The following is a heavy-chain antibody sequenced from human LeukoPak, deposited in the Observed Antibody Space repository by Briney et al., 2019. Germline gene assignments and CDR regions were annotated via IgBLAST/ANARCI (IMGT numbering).Heavy chain of an antibody. CDR2: IYSGGNT. D-gene: IGHD5-18*01. J-gene: IGHJ4*02. CDR1: GFSVDTNY. Sequence: GGSLRPSCAASGFSVDTNYMSWVRQAPGKGLEWVSLIYSGGNTYYADSVKGRFTISRDNSKNTLYLQMNSLRAEDTAVYYRARAYSYGSIDYWGRGALVTVSS. CDR3: ARAYSYGSIDY. V-gene: IGHV3-53*01.